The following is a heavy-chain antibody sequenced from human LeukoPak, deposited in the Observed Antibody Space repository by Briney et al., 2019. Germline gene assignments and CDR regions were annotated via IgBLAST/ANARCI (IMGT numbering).Heavy chain of an antibody. CDR1: GGSISNYW. D-gene: IGHD6-13*01. Sequence: PSETLSLTCTVSGGSISNYWWSWVRQPPGKGLEWTGYVFDSGGTNYTPSLKGRVTISVDTSKKQFSLKLSSVTAADPAVYYCARGYSSSWNYFDYWGQGTLVTVFS. J-gene: IGHJ4*02. CDR3: ARGYSSSWNYFDY. V-gene: IGHV4-59*01. CDR2: VFDSGGT.